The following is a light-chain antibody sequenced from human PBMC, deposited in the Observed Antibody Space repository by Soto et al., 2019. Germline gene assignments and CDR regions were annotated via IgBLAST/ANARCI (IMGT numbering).Light chain of an antibody. CDR1: ETIDSW. J-gene: IGKJ1*01. Sequence: TQSPSTLFASVEGRGTITCRASETIDSWLAWYQQKAGKAPKLLIHKASNLESGVPSRFSGCGSGREFTLTIRSLQPDDCATSYCQQYDTHSWTFGQGTKVDIK. V-gene: IGKV1-5*03. CDR2: KAS. CDR3: QQYDTHSWT.